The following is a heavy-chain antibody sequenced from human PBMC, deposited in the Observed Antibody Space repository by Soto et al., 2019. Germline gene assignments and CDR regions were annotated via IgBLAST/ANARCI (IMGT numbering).Heavy chain of an antibody. J-gene: IGHJ4*02. V-gene: IGHV6-1*01. Sequence: SQTLSLTCAISVASVSSNSAAWTWVRQSPSRGLEWLGRTKYRSKWYNDYATSVKSRIIINPDTSKNQFSLKLHSVTPEDTALYYCAREGSGTWRYDFAFWSQGIPLTVSS. CDR1: VASVSSNSAA. CDR3: AREGSGTWRYDFAF. D-gene: IGHD2-15*01. CDR2: TKYRSKWYN.